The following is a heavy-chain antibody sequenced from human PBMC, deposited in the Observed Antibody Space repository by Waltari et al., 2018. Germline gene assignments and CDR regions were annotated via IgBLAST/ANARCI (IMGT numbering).Heavy chain of an antibody. Sequence: QVQLQESGPGLVKPSQTLTLTCTVSSGSISIPDYFWSWIRKAPGKGLEWIGSVSYRGITYDNPSLESRVTMSVDTSKNQFSLNLNSMTAADAAVYYCARTTFVRYFDYWGQGTLVTVSS. CDR1: SGSISIPDYF. CDR2: VSYRGIT. D-gene: IGHD1-1*01. J-gene: IGHJ4*02. V-gene: IGHV4-30-4*01. CDR3: ARTTFVRYFDY.